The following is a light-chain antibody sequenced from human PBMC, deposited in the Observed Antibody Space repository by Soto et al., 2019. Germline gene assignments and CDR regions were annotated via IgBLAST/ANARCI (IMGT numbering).Light chain of an antibody. Sequence: DIQMTQSPSSLSASVGDRVTISCRTSQRINSYLNWYQQKPGKAPKLLIYAASTLQSGVPSRFSGSGSGTDFTLTISSLQPEDFATYYCQQSFNNPRTFGQGTKVDIK. CDR3: QQSFNNPRT. CDR2: AAS. CDR1: QRINSY. V-gene: IGKV1-39*01. J-gene: IGKJ1*01.